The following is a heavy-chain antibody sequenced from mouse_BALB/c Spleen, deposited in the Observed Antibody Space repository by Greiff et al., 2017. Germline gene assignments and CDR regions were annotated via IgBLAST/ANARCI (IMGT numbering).Heavy chain of an antibody. D-gene: IGHD6-1*01. CDR2: ISYSGST. Sequence: VQLQQSGPSLVKPSQTLSLTCSVTGDSITSGYWNWIRKFPGNKLEYMGYISYSGSTYYNPSLKSRISITRDTSKNQYYLQLNSVTTEDTATYYCARERTSYYYAMDYWGQGTSVTVSS. CDR3: ARERTSYYYAMDY. CDR1: GDSITSGY. V-gene: IGHV3-8*02. J-gene: IGHJ4*01.